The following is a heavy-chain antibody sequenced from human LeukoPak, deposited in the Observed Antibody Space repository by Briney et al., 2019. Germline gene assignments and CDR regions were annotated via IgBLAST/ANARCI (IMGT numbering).Heavy chain of an antibody. CDR3: VTDGDKWNDFEY. Sequence: GGSLRLSCAASGFAFSAYGMDWVRQAPGKGLEWVAIIDKDGNEIKYVDSVKGRFTLSRDNAKNSVYLQMNSLTTEDTALYYCVTDGDKWNDFEYWGQGTLVTVSS. CDR2: IDKDGNEI. J-gene: IGHJ4*02. CDR1: GFAFSAYG. D-gene: IGHD1-1*01. V-gene: IGHV3-7*01.